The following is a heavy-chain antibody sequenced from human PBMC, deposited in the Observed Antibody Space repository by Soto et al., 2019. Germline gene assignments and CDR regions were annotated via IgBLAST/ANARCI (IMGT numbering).Heavy chain of an antibody. V-gene: IGHV1-2*06. Sequence: ASVKVSCKASGYRFTAYYIHLVRQAPGQGLEWMGRMNLDTGGTTYGQKFQGRVTMTRDTSISTAYMEISSVKSDDTAMYYCARDGNFAFRGYSFAFDFWGQGTLVTVSS. J-gene: IGHJ4*02. CDR3: ARDGNFAFRGYSFAFDF. D-gene: IGHD5-18*01. CDR1: GYRFTAYY. CDR2: MNLDTGGT.